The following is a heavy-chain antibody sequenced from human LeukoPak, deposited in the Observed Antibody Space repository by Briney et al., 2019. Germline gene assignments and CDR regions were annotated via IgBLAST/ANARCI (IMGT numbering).Heavy chain of an antibody. CDR3: ARLGYSFGQGDY. CDR2: IYPGDSNT. CDR1: GYSFTNYW. D-gene: IGHD5-18*01. Sequence: GESLKISCKASGYSFTNYWIGWVRQMPGQGLEWMGIIYPGDSNTKYRPSSQGLVTISADRSTSTAYLQWGSLEASDSAMYYCARLGYSFGQGDYWGQGTLVTVSS. J-gene: IGHJ4*02. V-gene: IGHV5-51*01.